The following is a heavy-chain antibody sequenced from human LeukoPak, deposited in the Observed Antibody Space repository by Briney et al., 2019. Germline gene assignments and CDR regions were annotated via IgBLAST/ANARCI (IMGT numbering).Heavy chain of an antibody. CDR3: VRAPPNIDY. CDR2: MNPNSGNT. Sequence: GASVKVTCKSSGYTFTSYDINWVRQATGQGLEWMGWMNPNSGNTGYAQKFQGRVTITRTTSISTAYMELSSLRSEDTAVYYCVRAPPNIDYWGQGTLVTVSS. J-gene: IGHJ4*02. D-gene: IGHD4/OR15-4a*01. CDR1: GYTFTSYD. V-gene: IGHV1-8*03.